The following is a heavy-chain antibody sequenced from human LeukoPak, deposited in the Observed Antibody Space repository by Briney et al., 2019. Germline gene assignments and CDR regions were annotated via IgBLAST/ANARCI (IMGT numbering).Heavy chain of an antibody. CDR3: ARDIQVVAATDSHFDY. CDR2: ISSSGSSI. D-gene: IGHD2-15*01. Sequence: GGSLRLSCAASGFTFSSYEMNWVRQAPGKGLEWVSYISSSGSSIYYADSVKGRFTISRDNARNSLFLQMNSLRAEDTAVYFCARDIQVVAATDSHFDYWGQGTLVTVST. V-gene: IGHV3-48*03. CDR1: GFTFSSYE. J-gene: IGHJ4*02.